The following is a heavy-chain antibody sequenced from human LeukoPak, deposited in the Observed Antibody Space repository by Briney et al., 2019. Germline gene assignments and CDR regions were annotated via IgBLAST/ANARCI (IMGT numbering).Heavy chain of an antibody. CDR2: IYTSGST. CDR1: GGSISSYY. Sequence: PSETLSLTCTVSGGSISSYYWSWIRQPPGKGLEWIGRIYTSGSTNYNPSLKSRVTISVDTSKNQFSLKLSSVTAADTAVYYCARDATYCSSTSCYGGVRAFDIWGQGTMVTVSS. J-gene: IGHJ3*02. CDR3: ARDATYCSSTSCYGGVRAFDI. D-gene: IGHD2-2*01. V-gene: IGHV4-4*08.